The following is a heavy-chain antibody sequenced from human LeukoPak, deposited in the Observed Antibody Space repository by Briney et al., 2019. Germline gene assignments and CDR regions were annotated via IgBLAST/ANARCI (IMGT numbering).Heavy chain of an antibody. Sequence: GGSLRLSCAASGFTFSSYGMSWVRQAPGKGLEWVSGISGSGGSTYYADSVKGRLTISRDNSKNTLYLQMNSLRAEDTAVYYCAKRPAGGYCYMDVWGKGTTVTVSS. CDR3: AKRPAGGYCYMDV. CDR1: GFTFSSYG. V-gene: IGHV3-23*01. D-gene: IGHD2-15*01. CDR2: ISGSGGST. J-gene: IGHJ6*03.